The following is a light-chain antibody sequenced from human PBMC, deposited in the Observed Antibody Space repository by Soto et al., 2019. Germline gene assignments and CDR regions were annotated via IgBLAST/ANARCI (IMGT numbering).Light chain of an antibody. Sequence: EIVLTQSPGTLSLSPGERATLSCRASQSVSSSYLAWYQQKPGQAPRLLIYGASSSATGIPDRFSGSGSGTDFTLTISRLEPEGFAVYYCQQYGSSLFTFGPGTKVDIK. CDR1: QSVSSSY. V-gene: IGKV3-20*01. J-gene: IGKJ3*01. CDR3: QQYGSSLFT. CDR2: GAS.